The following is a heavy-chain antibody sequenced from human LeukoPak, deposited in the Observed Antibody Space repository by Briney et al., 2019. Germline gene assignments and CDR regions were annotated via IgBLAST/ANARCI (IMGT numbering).Heavy chain of an antibody. D-gene: IGHD3-10*01. CDR3: ARGRFGELFDY. Sequence: GASVKVSCKASGYTFTSYYMHWVRQAPGQGLEWMGIINPSGGSTSYAQKLQGRVTMTRDMSTSTVYMELSSLRSEDTAVYYCARGRFGELFDYWGQGTLVTVSS. V-gene: IGHV1-46*01. CDR1: GYTFTSYY. J-gene: IGHJ4*02. CDR2: INPSGGST.